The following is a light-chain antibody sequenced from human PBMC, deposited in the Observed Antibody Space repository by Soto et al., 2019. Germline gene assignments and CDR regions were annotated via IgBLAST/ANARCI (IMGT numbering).Light chain of an antibody. Sequence: EIVLTQSPVTLSLSPGERATLSCRAIQSVASSYLAWYQQKPGQAPRLLISDAYKRATGIADRFTGSGSGTDFTLIISRLEPEDFAVYYCQQNGTPPLTFGQGTRLEIK. V-gene: IGKV3-20*01. CDR1: QSVASSY. CDR2: DAY. CDR3: QQNGTPPLT. J-gene: IGKJ5*01.